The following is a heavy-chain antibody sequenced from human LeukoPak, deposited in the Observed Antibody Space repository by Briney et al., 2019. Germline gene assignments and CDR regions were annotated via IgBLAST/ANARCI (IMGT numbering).Heavy chain of an antibody. J-gene: IGHJ3*02. CDR2: IDPSGGST. D-gene: IGHD3-9*01. Sequence: ASVKISCKASGYTFTNYYMHWVRQAPGQGLEWMGIIDPSGGSTTYAQKFQGRVTMTRDTSTSTVYMELTSLRSEDTAMYYCASAYYDILTGFMNAFDIWGQGTMVTVSS. CDR3: ASAYYDILTGFMNAFDI. CDR1: GYTFTNYY. V-gene: IGHV1-46*01.